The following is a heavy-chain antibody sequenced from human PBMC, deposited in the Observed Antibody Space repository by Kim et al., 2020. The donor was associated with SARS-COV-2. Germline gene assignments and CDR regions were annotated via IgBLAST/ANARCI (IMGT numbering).Heavy chain of an antibody. D-gene: IGHD2-21*01. CDR3: ALEVWWRFDY. V-gene: IGHV3-7*01. J-gene: IGHJ4*02. Sequence: ETFDVDSGKGRFTSSRDDAKNSLFLQMNSLRAEDTAVYYCALEVWWRFDYWGQGTLVAVSS. CDR2: ET.